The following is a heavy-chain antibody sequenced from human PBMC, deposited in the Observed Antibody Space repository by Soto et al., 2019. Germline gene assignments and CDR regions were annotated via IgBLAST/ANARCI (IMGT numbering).Heavy chain of an antibody. CDR2: IIPIFSTA. V-gene: IGHV1-69*06. Sequence: QVQLVQSGAEVKKPGSSVKVSCKASGGTFSSYAISWVRQAPGQGLEWMGGIIPIFSTANYAQKVQGRVTITADKSTSTAYMELSSLRSEDTGVYYCAPMAISGDCSGGSCYSFSDAFDIWGQGTMVTVSS. CDR3: APMAISGDCSGGSCYSFSDAFDI. D-gene: IGHD2-15*01. CDR1: GGTFSSYA. J-gene: IGHJ3*02.